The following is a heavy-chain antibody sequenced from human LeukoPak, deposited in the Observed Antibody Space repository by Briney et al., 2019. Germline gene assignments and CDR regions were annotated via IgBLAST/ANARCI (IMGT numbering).Heavy chain of an antibody. Sequence: SQTLSLTCTVSGGSISSGGYSWSWIRQPPGKGLEWIGLLYYSGTTYYNPSLKSRTTISVDRSKNQFSLKLNFVTAADTAVYYCARDSGDTDVWGQGTTVTVSS. D-gene: IGHD1-26*01. V-gene: IGHV4-30-2*01. J-gene: IGHJ6*02. CDR3: ARDSGDTDV. CDR2: LYYSGTT. CDR1: GGSISSGGYS.